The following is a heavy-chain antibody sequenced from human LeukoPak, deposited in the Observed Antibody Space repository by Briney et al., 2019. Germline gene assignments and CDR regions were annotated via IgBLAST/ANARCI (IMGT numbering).Heavy chain of an antibody. CDR1: GGSISSYY. CDR3: ARGKVGIVGATVYYYYYYMDV. V-gene: IGHV4-4*07. J-gene: IGHJ6*03. Sequence: SETLSLSCTVSGGSISSYYWSWIRQPAGKGLEWIGRIYTSGSTNYNPSLKSRVTMSVDTSKNQFSLKLSSVTAADTAVYYCARGKVGIVGATVYYYYYYMDVWGKGTTVTVSS. CDR2: IYTSGST. D-gene: IGHD1-26*01.